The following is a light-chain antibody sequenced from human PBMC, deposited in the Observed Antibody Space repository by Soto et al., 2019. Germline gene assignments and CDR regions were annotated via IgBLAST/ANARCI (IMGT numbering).Light chain of an antibody. J-gene: IGKJ2*01. V-gene: IGKV4-1*01. CDR2: WAS. CDR1: QSLLYSSNNKNY. Sequence: IVMTQSPDSLAVSLGGRATISCKSSQSLLYSSNNKNYLTWYQQKPGQPPKVVIPWASTRESGVPDRFSGSGSGTDFTLSISSLQAEDVAVYYCQQYYTTPVTFGQGTKLEIK. CDR3: QQYYTTPVT.